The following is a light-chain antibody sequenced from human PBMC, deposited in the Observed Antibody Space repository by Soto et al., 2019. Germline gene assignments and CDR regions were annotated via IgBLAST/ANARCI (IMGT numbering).Light chain of an antibody. CDR3: QSYDNNLVV. CDR1: SSNIGAGYD. V-gene: IGLV1-40*01. CDR2: GNI. J-gene: IGLJ2*01. Sequence: QSLLTQPPSVSGAPGQRVTISCTGSSSNIGAGYDVHWYRQLPGTAPSVLIYGNINRPSGVPDRFSASKSGTSASLAITGLQSEDEADYYCQSYDNNLVVFGGGTTPTVL.